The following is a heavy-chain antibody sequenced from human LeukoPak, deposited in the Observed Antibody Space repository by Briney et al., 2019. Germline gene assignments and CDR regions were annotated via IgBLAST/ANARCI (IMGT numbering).Heavy chain of an antibody. Sequence: GGSLRLSCAASGFTVSSNYMSWVRQAPGKGLEWVSGIDSGGSTYYADSVKGRCTISRDNSKNTLYLQMNSLRAEDTAVYYCARPMVPHSSGYNEDYWGQGTLVTVSS. CDR3: ARPMVPHSSGYNEDY. J-gene: IGHJ4*02. V-gene: IGHV3-66*02. CDR2: IDSGGST. CDR1: GFTVSSNY. D-gene: IGHD3-22*01.